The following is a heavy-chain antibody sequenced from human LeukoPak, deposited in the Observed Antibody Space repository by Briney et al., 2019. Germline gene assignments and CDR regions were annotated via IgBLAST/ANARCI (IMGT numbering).Heavy chain of an antibody. CDR2: IYYSGST. Sequence: PSETLSLTCTVSGGSISSGGYYWSWIRQHPGKGLEWIGYIYYSGSTYYNPPLKSRVTISVDTSKNQFSLKLSSVTAADTAVYYCARWSSGYFNAFDYWGQGTLVTVSS. CDR1: GGSISSGGYY. J-gene: IGHJ4*02. V-gene: IGHV4-31*03. CDR3: ARWSSGYFNAFDY. D-gene: IGHD5-12*01.